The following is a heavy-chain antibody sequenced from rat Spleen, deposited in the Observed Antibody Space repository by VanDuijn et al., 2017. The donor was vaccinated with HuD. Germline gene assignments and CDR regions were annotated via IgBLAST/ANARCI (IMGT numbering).Heavy chain of an antibody. J-gene: IGHJ2*01. Sequence: EVQLVESGGGLVQPGRSLKLSCAASGVTFSSFPMAWVRQAPKKGLEWVATISFDGSDTYYRDSVKGRFTFSRDNAKSTLYLQMNSLRSEDTATYYCTRDRETTRAYYFDYWGQGVMVTVSS. CDR1: GVTFSSFP. CDR2: ISFDGSDT. V-gene: IGHV5-46*01. CDR3: TRDRETTRAYYFDY. D-gene: IGHD1-4*01.